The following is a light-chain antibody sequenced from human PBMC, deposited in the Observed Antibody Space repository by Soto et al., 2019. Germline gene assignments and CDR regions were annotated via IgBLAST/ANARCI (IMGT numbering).Light chain of an antibody. CDR3: QQYTWT. Sequence: DIQMTQSPSTLSASVGDRVTITCRASQSISNWLAWYQQRPGKAPKLLIYKASSLESGVPSRFSGSGSGTEFTLTISSLQPDDFATYYCQQYTWTFGQGTKV. CDR2: KAS. J-gene: IGKJ1*01. CDR1: QSISNW. V-gene: IGKV1-5*03.